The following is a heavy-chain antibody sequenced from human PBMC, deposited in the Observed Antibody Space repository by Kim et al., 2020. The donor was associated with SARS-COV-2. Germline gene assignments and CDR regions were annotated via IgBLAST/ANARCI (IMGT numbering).Heavy chain of an antibody. CDR2: INHSGST. D-gene: IGHD5-18*01. Sequence: SETLSLTCAVYGGSFSGYYWSWIRQPPGKGLEWIGEINHSGSTNYNPSLKSRVTISVDTSKNQFSLKLSSVTAADTAVYYCARAWGLRGYSYGPPYYYYG. J-gene: IGHJ6*01. V-gene: IGHV4-34*01. CDR1: GGSFSGYY. CDR3: ARAWGLRGYSYGPPYYYYG.